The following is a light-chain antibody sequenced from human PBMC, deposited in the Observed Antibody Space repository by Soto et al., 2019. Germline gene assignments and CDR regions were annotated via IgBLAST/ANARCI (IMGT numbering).Light chain of an antibody. CDR3: QQRINSPRT. CDR2: DAS. CDR1: QSVSTY. Sequence: EIVLTQSPATLSLSPGERATLSCRASQSVSTYLAWYQQKPGQAPRLLIYDASNRATGIPARFSGSGSGTDFTLTISSLEPEDFAVSYCQQRINSPRTFRQGTKV. V-gene: IGKV3-11*01. J-gene: IGKJ1*01.